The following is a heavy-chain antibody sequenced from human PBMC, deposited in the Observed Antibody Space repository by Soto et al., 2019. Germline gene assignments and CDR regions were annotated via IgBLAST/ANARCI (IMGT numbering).Heavy chain of an antibody. D-gene: IGHD1-20*01. CDR2: IYYSGST. CDR3: ARTDAITGISAYYFDY. J-gene: IGHJ4*02. Sequence: SQTLSLTCIGSGGSISTYYWSWIRQPPGKGLEWIGYIYYSGSTNYNLSLKSRVTMSIDTSKNQFSLNLSSVTAADTAVYYCARTDAITGISAYYFDYRGPGTPVTVSS. CDR1: GGSISTYY. V-gene: IGHV4-59*01.